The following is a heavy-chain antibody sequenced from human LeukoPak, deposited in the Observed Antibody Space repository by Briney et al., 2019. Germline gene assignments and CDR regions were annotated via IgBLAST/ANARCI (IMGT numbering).Heavy chain of an antibody. CDR3: ASGPRGSWYFDY. CDR2: IKQDESEK. J-gene: IGHJ4*02. CDR1: GFTFSHYW. Sequence: GGSLRLSCAASGFTFSHYWMSWVRQAPGQGLETVANIKQDESEKYYVDSVKGRFTISRDNAKNSLYLQMNSLRAEDTAVYYCASGPRGSWYFDYWGQGTLVTVSS. V-gene: IGHV3-7*01. D-gene: IGHD3-10*01.